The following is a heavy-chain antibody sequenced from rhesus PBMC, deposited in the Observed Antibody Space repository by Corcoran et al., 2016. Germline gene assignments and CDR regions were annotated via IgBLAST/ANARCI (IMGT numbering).Heavy chain of an antibody. Sequence: QLQLQESGPGLVKPSETLSLTCAVSGGSISSFYWSWIRQSPGKGLEWIGRISGSGWSTDYNPSLKSRVTISTDPSKNQFSLKLSSVTAADTAVYYCARELNTVTPQTHFDYWGQGVLVTVSS. V-gene: IGHV4-173*01. D-gene: IGHD4-23*01. CDR1: GGSISSFY. J-gene: IGHJ4*01. CDR2: ISGSGWST. CDR3: ARELNTVTPQTHFDY.